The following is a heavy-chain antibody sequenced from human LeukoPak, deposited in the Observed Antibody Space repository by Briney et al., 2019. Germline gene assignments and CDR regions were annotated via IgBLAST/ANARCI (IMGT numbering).Heavy chain of an antibody. Sequence: SVKVSCKASGGTLSSYAISWVRQAPGQGLEWMGRIIPILGIANYAQKFQGRVTITADKSTSTAYMELSSLRSEDTAVYYCAREWERGLDYWGQGTLVTVSS. V-gene: IGHV1-69*04. J-gene: IGHJ4*02. D-gene: IGHD1-1*01. CDR3: AREWERGLDY. CDR1: GGTLSSYA. CDR2: IIPILGIA.